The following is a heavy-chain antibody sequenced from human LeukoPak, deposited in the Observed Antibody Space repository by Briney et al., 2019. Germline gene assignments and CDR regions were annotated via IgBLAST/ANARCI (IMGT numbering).Heavy chain of an antibody. CDR3: ARGEDDSSGGGAFDI. D-gene: IGHD3-22*01. Sequence: GGSLRLSCAASGFIFSSFSMNWVRQAPGKGLEWVSYIRSDGARTDYTGAVKGRFTISRDNAKNSLYLQMNSLRAEDTAVYYCARGEDDSSGGGAFDIWGQGTMVTVSS. J-gene: IGHJ3*02. CDR2: IRSDGART. CDR1: GFIFSSFS. V-gene: IGHV3-48*04.